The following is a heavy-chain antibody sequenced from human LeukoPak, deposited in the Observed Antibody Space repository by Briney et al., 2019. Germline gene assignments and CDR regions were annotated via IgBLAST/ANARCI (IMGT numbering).Heavy chain of an antibody. CDR3: AREGAVPGIDP. Sequence: SETLSLTCAVSGYSITSGFSWGWLRQPPGKGLEWIGTISRSGTTDYKSTLESRLTISMDTSKNLFSLRLTSVTAADTAVYYCAREGAVPGIDPWGQGTLVTASS. V-gene: IGHV4-38-2*02. D-gene: IGHD3-16*01. CDR1: GYSITSGFS. J-gene: IGHJ5*02. CDR2: ISRSGTT.